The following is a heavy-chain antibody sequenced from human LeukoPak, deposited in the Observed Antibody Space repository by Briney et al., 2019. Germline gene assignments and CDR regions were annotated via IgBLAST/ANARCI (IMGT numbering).Heavy chain of an antibody. CDR3: AKEGGTTGYYGMDV. D-gene: IGHD1-1*01. J-gene: IGHJ6*04. CDR1: GFTFSSYA. V-gene: IGHV3-23*01. Sequence: PGGPLRLSCAASGFTFSSYAMSWVRQAPGEGLEWVSAMSGNGGSTYYADSVKGRFTISRDKSRNTLYLQMNSLRAEDTAIYYCAKEGGTTGYYGMDVWGKGTTVTVSS. CDR2: MSGNGGST.